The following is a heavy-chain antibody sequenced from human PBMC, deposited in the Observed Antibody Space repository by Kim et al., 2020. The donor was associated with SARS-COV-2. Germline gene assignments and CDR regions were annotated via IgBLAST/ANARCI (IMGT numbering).Heavy chain of an antibody. V-gene: IGHV5-10-1*01. CDR2: IDPSDSYT. D-gene: IGHD3-9*01. J-gene: IGHJ5*02. Sequence: GESLKISCKGSGYSFTSYWISWVRQMPGKGLEWMGRIDPSDSYTNYSPSFQGHVTISADKSISTAYLQWSSLKASDTAMYYCARLSPLTGYYKIGRGWFDPWGKGTLVTVSS. CDR3: ARLSPLTGYYKIGRGWFDP. CDR1: GYSFTSYW.